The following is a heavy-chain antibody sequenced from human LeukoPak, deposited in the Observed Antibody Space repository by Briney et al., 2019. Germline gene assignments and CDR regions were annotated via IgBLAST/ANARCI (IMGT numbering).Heavy chain of an antibody. D-gene: IGHD4-17*01. J-gene: IGHJ4*02. CDR3: ASERWGYFDY. V-gene: IGHV3-33*01. Sequence: GGSLRLSCAASRFTFSSYGMHWVRQAPGKGLEWVAVIWYDGSNKYYADSVKGRFTISRDNSKNTLYLQMNSLRAEDTAVYYCASERWGYFDYWGQGTLVTVSS. CDR2: IWYDGSNK. CDR1: RFTFSSYG.